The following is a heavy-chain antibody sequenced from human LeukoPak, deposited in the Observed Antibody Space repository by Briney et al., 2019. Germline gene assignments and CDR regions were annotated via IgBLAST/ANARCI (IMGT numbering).Heavy chain of an antibody. CDR3: ARAVGPFDY. V-gene: IGHV3-33*01. CDR1: GFTFSVYG. Sequence: AGGSLRLSCAASGFTFSVYGMHWVRQAPGKGLQWEAVIWHDGSNKYYADSVKGRFTISRDNSENTLYLQMNSLRAEDTAVYYCARAVGPFDYWGQGTLVTVSS. CDR2: IWHDGSNK. J-gene: IGHJ4*02.